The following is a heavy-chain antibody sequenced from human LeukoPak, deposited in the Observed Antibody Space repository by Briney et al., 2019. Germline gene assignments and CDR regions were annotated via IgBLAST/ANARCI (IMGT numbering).Heavy chain of an antibody. CDR1: GGTFSSYA. D-gene: IGHD3-9*01. J-gene: IGHJ6*03. CDR3: ARESFKTPYYDILTGYGPGRYYYYMDV. V-gene: IGHV1-69*13. CDR2: IIPIFGTA. Sequence: GASVKVSCKASGGTFSSYAISWVRQAPGQGLEWMGGIIPIFGTANYAQKFQGRVTITADESTSTAYMELSSLRSEDTAVYYCARESFKTPYYDILTGYGPGRYYYYMDVWGKGTTVTISS.